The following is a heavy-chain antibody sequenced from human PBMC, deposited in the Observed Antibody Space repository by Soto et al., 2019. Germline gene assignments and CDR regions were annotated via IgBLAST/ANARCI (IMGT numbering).Heavy chain of an antibody. V-gene: IGHV3-15*01. J-gene: IGHJ4*02. D-gene: IGHD3-22*01. Sequence: EVQLVESGGGLVKPGGSLRLSCAASGFTFSNAWMSWVRQAPGKGLEWVGRIKSKTDGGTTDYAAPVKGRFTSSRDDSKNKLYLQINSLKTEDTAVYYCTTQYYYDRSGYLIRDDYWGQGTLVTVSS. CDR2: IKSKTDGGTT. CDR1: GFTFSNAW. CDR3: TTQYYYDRSGYLIRDDY.